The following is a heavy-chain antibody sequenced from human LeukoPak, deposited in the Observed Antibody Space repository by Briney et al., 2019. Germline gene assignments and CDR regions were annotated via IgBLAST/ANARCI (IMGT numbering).Heavy chain of an antibody. CDR3: ARDRMGSATLGFDF. CDR1: GGPISTYY. V-gene: IGHV4-59*01. CDR2: IYYSGST. Sequence: PAGTRALTGTVPGGPISTYYWAWIRQPPGRGRGGIGYIYYSGSTNYNPSLKSRVTISVDTSKNQFSLKLSSVIAADTAVYYCARDRMGSATLGFDFWGQGTLVTVSS. D-gene: IGHD1-26*01. J-gene: IGHJ4*02.